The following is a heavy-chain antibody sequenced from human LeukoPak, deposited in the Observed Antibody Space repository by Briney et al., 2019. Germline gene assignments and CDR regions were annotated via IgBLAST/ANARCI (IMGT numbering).Heavy chain of an antibody. V-gene: IGHV3-33*01. CDR3: GRLSGASHRSFDY. J-gene: IGHJ4*02. CDR2: ICNDGSNK. D-gene: IGHD6-25*01. CDR1: GFTFRSYG. Sequence: GGSLRLSCAASGFTFRSYGMHWVRQAPGKGLEWVAVICNDGSNKYYADSVKGRFTISRDNSKNTLFLQMNSLRAEEAAVFYCGRLSGASHRSFDYWGQGTLVTVSS.